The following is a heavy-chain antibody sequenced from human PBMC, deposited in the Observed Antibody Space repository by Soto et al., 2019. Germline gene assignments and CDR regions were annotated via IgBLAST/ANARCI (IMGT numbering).Heavy chain of an antibody. CDR1: GFTFSSYS. V-gene: IGHV3-48*01. CDR3: AVLRYFDWSSGGLDY. Sequence: GGSLRLSCAASGFTFSSYSMNWVRLAPGKGLEWVSYISSSSSTIYCADSVKGRFTISRDNAKNSLYLQMNSLRAEDTAVYYSAVLRYFDWSSGGLDYWGQGTLVTVSS. CDR2: ISSSSSTI. D-gene: IGHD3-9*01. J-gene: IGHJ4*02.